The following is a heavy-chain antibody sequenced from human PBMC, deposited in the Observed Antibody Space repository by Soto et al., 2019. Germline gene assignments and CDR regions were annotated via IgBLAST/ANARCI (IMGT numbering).Heavy chain of an antibody. V-gene: IGHV3-9*01. Sequence: EVQVVESGGGLVQPGRSLRLSCAASGFRFPDFAMHWVRQVPGKGLEWVSGISWNGGTRGYADSVKGRFTISRDNAKNSLYLQMNSLRDEDTALYYCAKEAENSGGYRPYGMDVWGQGTTVTVSS. CDR1: GFRFPDFA. CDR3: AKEAENSGGYRPYGMDV. J-gene: IGHJ6*02. D-gene: IGHD1-26*01. CDR2: ISWNGGTR.